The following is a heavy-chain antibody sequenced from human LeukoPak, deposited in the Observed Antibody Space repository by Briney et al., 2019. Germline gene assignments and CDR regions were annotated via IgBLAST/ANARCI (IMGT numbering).Heavy chain of an antibody. D-gene: IGHD6-19*01. CDR2: IYYSGST. Sequence: SETLSLTCTVSGGSISSSSYYWGWIRQPPGKGLEWIGSIYYSGSTYYNPSLKSRVTMSVDTSKNQFSLKLSSVTAADTAVYYCARGAVAGTGRYWGQGTLVTVSS. J-gene: IGHJ4*02. V-gene: IGHV4-39*01. CDR1: GGSISSSSYY. CDR3: ARGAVAGTGRY.